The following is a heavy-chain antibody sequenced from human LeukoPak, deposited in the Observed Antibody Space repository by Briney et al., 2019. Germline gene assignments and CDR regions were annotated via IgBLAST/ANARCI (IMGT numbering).Heavy chain of an antibody. CDR3: ARDRVALLSDWFDP. J-gene: IGHJ5*02. CDR1: GVSISSSNSY. Sequence: SETLSLTCTVSGVSISSSNSYWGWIRQPPGKGLEWIGSIYYSGNTYYNPSLKSRVTMSVDTSKNQFSLKLSSVTAADTAVYYCARDRVALLSDWFDPWGQGTLVTVSS. CDR2: IYYSGNT. V-gene: IGHV4-39*07. D-gene: IGHD2/OR15-2a*01.